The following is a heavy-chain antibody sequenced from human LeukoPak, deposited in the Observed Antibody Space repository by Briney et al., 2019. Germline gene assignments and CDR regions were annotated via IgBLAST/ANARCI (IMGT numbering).Heavy chain of an antibody. CDR1: GYSISSGYY. Sequence: SETLSLTCTVSGYSISSGYYWGWIRQPPGKGLEWIGSIYHSGSTYYNPSLKSRVTISVDTSKNQFSLKLSSVTAADTAVYYCARVALDSGSYLIDYWGQGTLVTVSS. D-gene: IGHD1-26*01. J-gene: IGHJ4*02. CDR2: IYHSGST. CDR3: ARVALDSGSYLIDY. V-gene: IGHV4-38-2*02.